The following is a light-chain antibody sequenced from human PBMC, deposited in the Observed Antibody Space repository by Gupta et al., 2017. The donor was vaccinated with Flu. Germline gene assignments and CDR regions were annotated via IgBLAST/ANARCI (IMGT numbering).Light chain of an antibody. CDR2: AAS. Sequence: DILITQSPSSLSASVGDRVTIPCRASQGISNNLGWYQQKAGKAPKRLIYAASTRQSGVPSRFSGSGSGTDFTLTISSLQPEDFATYYCQQYNGYPLTFGQGTKVEI. J-gene: IGKJ1*01. V-gene: IGKV1-17*01. CDR1: QGISNN. CDR3: QQYNGYPLT.